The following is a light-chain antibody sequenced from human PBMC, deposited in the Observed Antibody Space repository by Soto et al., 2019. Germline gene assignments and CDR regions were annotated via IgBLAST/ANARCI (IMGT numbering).Light chain of an antibody. CDR2: YVD. Sequence: QSSLTQPASVSGSPGQSITISCTGTSRDVGAYDYVSWYLQYPDKAPQLLIYYVDHRPSGVSSRFSGSKSGNTASLTISGLQAEDEGDYYCCSYADGRIYVVGIGTKVTVL. V-gene: IGLV2-14*03. CDR3: CSYADGRIYV. J-gene: IGLJ1*01. CDR1: SRDVGAYDY.